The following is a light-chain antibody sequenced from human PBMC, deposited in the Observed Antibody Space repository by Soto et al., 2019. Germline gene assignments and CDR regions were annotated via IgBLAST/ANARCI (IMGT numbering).Light chain of an antibody. V-gene: IGLV2-14*01. Sequence: QSALTQPASVSGSPGQSITISCTGTSSDVGGYNYVSWYQQHPGKAPKLMIYEVSNRPSGVSNRFSGSKSGNTASLTISGLQAEDEADYYCQTWATGIRVFGGGTKLTVL. CDR3: QTWATGIRV. J-gene: IGLJ3*02. CDR2: EVS. CDR1: SSDVGGYNY.